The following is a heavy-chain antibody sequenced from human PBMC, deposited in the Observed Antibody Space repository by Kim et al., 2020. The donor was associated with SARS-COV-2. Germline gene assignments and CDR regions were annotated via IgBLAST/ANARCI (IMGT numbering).Heavy chain of an antibody. Sequence: YSPNIQRRVTTTRDTSATTAYMELRSLTSKDTAVYYCAREGSGSYNWLDPWGQGTLVTVSS. J-gene: IGHJ5*02. D-gene: IGHD3-10*01. CDR3: AREGSGSYNWLDP. V-gene: IGHV1-3*01.